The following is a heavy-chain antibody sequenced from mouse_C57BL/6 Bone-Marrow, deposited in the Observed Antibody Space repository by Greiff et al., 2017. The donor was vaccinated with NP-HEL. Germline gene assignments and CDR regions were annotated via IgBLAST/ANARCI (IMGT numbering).Heavy chain of an antibody. Sequence: DVMLVESGGGLVKPGGSLKLSCAASGFTFSSYAMSWVRQTPEKRLEWVATISDGGSYTYYPDNVKGRFTISRDNAKNNLYLQMSHLKSEDTAMYYCASGLLRYFDYWGQGTTLTVSS. CDR1: GFTFSSYA. D-gene: IGHD1-1*01. V-gene: IGHV5-4*03. CDR2: ISDGGSYT. CDR3: ASGLLRYFDY. J-gene: IGHJ2*01.